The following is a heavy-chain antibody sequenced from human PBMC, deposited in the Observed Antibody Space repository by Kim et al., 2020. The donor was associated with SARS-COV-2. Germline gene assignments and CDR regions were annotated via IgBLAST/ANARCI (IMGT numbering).Heavy chain of an antibody. J-gene: IGHJ2*01. D-gene: IGHD6-19*01. CDR1: GFTFSSYA. CDR3: AKDSSRVTCLYTTCSYWFFDP. V-gene: IGHV3-23*01. Sequence: GGSLRLSCAASGFTFSSYAMSWVRQAPGKGLEWVAAITGSGGSTYYADSVKGRFTISRDNSKNTLYLQMNSLRAEDTAVYYCAKDSSRVTCLYTTCSYWFFDPWGRGTLVTVSS. CDR2: ITGSGGST.